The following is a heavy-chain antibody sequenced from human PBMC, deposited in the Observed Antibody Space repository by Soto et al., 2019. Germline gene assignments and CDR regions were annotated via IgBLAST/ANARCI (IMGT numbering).Heavy chain of an antibody. Sequence: ASVKVSCKASGYTFTGYYMHWVRQAPGQGLEWMGRINPNSGATNYAQKFQGRVPRTRGTSISTAYMELSRLRSHDTAVYYCARARYYYDSSGDYWGHGTLVTVSS. CDR1: GYTFTGYY. V-gene: IGHV1-2*06. J-gene: IGHJ4*01. D-gene: IGHD3-22*01. CDR3: ARARYYYDSSGDY. CDR2: INPNSGAT.